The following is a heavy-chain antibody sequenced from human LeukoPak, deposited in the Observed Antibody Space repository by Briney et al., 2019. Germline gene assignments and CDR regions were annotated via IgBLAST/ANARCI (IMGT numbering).Heavy chain of an antibody. J-gene: IGHJ4*02. CDR3: ARFSPRAMGNYLDF. V-gene: IGHV4-30-2*01. Sequence: SLTCAVAGGSISXGSYSWXWXXQXPXKGXEXIGYIYPRGSTYYNPSLKSRVILSLDKSANQFSLNLSSVTAADTAVYYCARFSPRAMGNYLDFWGQGTLVTVSS. CDR1: GGSISXGSYS. CDR2: IYPRGST. D-gene: IGHD7-27*01.